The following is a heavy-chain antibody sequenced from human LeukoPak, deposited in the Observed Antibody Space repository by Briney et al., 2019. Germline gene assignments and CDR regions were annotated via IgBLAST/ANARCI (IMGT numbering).Heavy chain of an antibody. CDR2: VSGSGDTT. CDR1: GFTFSNFA. CDR3: AKLAVYDILTGYYKNWFDP. D-gene: IGHD3-9*01. V-gene: IGHV3-23*01. J-gene: IGHJ5*02. Sequence: GGSLRLSCAASGFTFSNFAMTWVRQAPGKGLEWVSGVSGSGDTTYYADSVRGRLTISRENSKNILYLQMNSLRAEDTALYFCAKLAVYDILTGYYKNWFDPWGQGTLVSVSS.